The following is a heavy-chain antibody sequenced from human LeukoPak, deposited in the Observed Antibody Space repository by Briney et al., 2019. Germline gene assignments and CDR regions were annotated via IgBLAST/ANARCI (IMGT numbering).Heavy chain of an antibody. CDR2: IIPIFGTA. V-gene: IGHV1-69*05. J-gene: IGHJ4*02. D-gene: IGHD1-26*01. CDR3: ASPVGASDYFDY. Sequence: SVKVSCKASGGTFSSYAISWVRQAPGQGLEWMGRIIPIFGTANYAQKFQGRVTITTDESTSTAYMELSSLRFEDTAVYYCASPVGASDYFDYWGQGTLVTVSS. CDR1: GGTFSSYA.